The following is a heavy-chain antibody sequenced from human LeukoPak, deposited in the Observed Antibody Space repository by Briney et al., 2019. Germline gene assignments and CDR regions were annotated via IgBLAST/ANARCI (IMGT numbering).Heavy chain of an antibody. CDR3: ARDPNTAMVKGRAFDI. V-gene: IGHV1-18*01. D-gene: IGHD5-18*01. CDR2: ISAYDGET. CDR1: GYIFTNYG. J-gene: IGHJ3*02. Sequence: AASVKVSCKASGYIFTNYGISWFRQAPGQGLEWVTWISAYDGETKNAQKFQDRVTATTDTSTRTAYMELRSLTSDDTAVYYCARDPNTAMVKGRAFDIWGQGTMVTVSS.